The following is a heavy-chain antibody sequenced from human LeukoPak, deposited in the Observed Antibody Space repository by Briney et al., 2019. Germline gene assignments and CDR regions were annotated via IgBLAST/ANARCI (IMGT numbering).Heavy chain of an antibody. J-gene: IGHJ4*02. Sequence: PGGSLRLSCAASGFTFSSYAMSWVRQAPGKGLEWVAFIRYDGTNKYYADSVRGRFTISRDNSKNILYVQMNSLRVEDTAVYYCAGPTSSGVGYWGQGTLATVSS. V-gene: IGHV3-30*02. CDR3: AGPTSSGVGY. CDR2: IRYDGTNK. D-gene: IGHD2-2*01. CDR1: GFTFSSYA.